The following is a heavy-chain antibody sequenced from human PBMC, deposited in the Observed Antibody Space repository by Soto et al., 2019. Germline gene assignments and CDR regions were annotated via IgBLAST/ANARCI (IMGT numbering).Heavy chain of an antibody. CDR2: IYHSGST. D-gene: IGHD3-16*02. V-gene: IGHV4-4*02. Sequence: SETLSLTCAVSGGSISSSNWWSWVRQPPGKGLEWIGEIYHSGSTNYNPSLKSRVTISVDKSKNQFSLKLSSVTAAATAVYYCARDYLYDYVWGSDPEGIYCMDVWGQGTTVTVSS. CDR1: GGSISSSNW. J-gene: IGHJ6*02. CDR3: ARDYLYDYVWGSDPEGIYCMDV.